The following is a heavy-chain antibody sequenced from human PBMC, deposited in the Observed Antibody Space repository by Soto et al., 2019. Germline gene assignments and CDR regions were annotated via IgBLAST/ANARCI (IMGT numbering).Heavy chain of an antibody. CDR2: ISSSSSYI. J-gene: IGHJ4*02. V-gene: IGHV3-21*01. CDR1: GFTFSSYS. CDR3: ARAGSTGGPAFDY. Sequence: EVQLVESGGGLVKPGGSLRLSCAASGFTFSSYSMNWVRQAPGKGLEWVSSISSSSSYIYYADSVKGRFTISRDNAKNSLYLQMNSLRAEDTAVYYCARAGSTGGPAFDYWGQGTLVIVSS. D-gene: IGHD3-10*01.